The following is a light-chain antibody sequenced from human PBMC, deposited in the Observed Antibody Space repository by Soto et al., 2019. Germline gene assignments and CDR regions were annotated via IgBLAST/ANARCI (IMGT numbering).Light chain of an antibody. CDR3: CAYAGSTSLV. V-gene: IGLV2-23*02. Sequence: QSALTQPASVSGSPGQSITISCTGTSSDVGSYNLVSWYQQHPGKAPKVIIYEVIKRPSGVSNRFSGSKSGNTASLTISGLQAEYEADYYCCAYAGSTSLVFGGGTKVTVL. J-gene: IGLJ2*01. CDR2: EVI. CDR1: SSDVGSYNL.